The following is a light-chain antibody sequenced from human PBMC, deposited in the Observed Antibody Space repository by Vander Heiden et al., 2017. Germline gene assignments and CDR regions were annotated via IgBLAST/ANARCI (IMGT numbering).Light chain of an antibody. J-gene: IGLJ2*01. CDR3: AAWDDTLNGVV. CDR2: TNN. CDR1: SSNIGSYT. V-gene: IGLV1-44*01. Sequence: QSVLTQPPSASGTPGQRVTISCSGSSSNIGSYTVNWYQQLPGTGPKLLSYTNNQRPSGVPDRFSGSKSGTSASLAISGLQSEDEADYHCAAWDDTLNGVVFGGGTKLSVL.